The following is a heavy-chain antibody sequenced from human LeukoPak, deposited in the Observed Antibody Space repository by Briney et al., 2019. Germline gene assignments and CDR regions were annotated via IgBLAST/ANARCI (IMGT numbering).Heavy chain of an antibody. J-gene: IGHJ3*02. CDR2: ISWNSGSI. CDR1: GFTFDDYA. Sequence: PGGSLRLSCAASGFTFDDYAMHWVRQAPGKGLEWVSGISWNSGSIGYADSVKGRFTISRDNAKNSLYLQMNSLRAEDTALYYCARPVSGSHSDAFDIWGQGTMVTVSS. D-gene: IGHD1-26*01. CDR3: ARPVSGSHSDAFDI. V-gene: IGHV3-9*01.